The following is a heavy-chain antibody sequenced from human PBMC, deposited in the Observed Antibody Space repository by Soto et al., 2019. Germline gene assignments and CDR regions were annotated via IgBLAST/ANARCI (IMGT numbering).Heavy chain of an antibody. CDR3: ARDSGALPEYFQD. Sequence: QVQLLQSGAEVKKPGASVKVSCKASGYTFTSYGISWVRQAPGQGLEWMGWISHLTANAKYSQKSKGRVTMTTDTSTSTAYMEMRSLRSDDTAMYYCARDSGALPEYFQDCGQGNLVTVSS. J-gene: IGHJ1*01. CDR1: GYTFTSYG. CDR2: ISHLTANA. V-gene: IGHV1-18*01. D-gene: IGHD4-17*01.